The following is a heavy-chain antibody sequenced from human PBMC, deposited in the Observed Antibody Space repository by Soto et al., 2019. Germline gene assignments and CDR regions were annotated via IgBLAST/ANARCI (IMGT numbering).Heavy chain of an antibody. CDR1: GFTFSNYG. V-gene: IGHV3-21*01. CDR3: ARTPAGVTMVRGPYYYFDL. CDR2: IDSRSSYI. D-gene: IGHD3-10*01. Sequence: DVQMVESGGGLVKPGGSLRLSCAVSGFTFSNYGMNWVRQAPGKGLEWVSSIDSRSSYIYYGESVRGRFTISRDNAKNSLYLQMDSLRAEDTAVYYCARTPAGVTMVRGPYYYFDLWGRGSRVTVSS. J-gene: IGHJ2*01.